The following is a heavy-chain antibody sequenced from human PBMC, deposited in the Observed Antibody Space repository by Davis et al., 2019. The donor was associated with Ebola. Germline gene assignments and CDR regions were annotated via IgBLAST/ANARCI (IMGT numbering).Heavy chain of an antibody. CDR2: ITGSGGSR. CDR3: ARELVSDGWSRGAFDI. Sequence: GESLKISCAASGFTFSNYAMSWVRQAPGKGLEWVSSITGSGGSRYHADSVKGRFTISRDNAKNSLYLQMNSLRPDDTAVYYCARELVSDGWSRGAFDIWGQGTMVTVSS. V-gene: IGHV3-23*01. D-gene: IGHD6-19*01. J-gene: IGHJ3*02. CDR1: GFTFSNYA.